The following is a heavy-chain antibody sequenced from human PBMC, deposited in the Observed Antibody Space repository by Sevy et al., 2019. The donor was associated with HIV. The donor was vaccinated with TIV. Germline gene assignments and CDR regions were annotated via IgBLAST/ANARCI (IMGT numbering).Heavy chain of an antibody. Sequence: GGSLRLSCATFGFNFRNSWMAWVRQIPGKGLEFLADIKQDGYETYYVDSVKGRFTISRDNAKNSLHLQMNSLRAEDTAMYFCVSDKEEGASILDYWGQGTPVTVSS. J-gene: IGHJ4*02. CDR2: IKQDGYET. CDR3: VSDKEEGASILDY. D-gene: IGHD1-26*01. V-gene: IGHV3-7*03. CDR1: GFNFRNSW.